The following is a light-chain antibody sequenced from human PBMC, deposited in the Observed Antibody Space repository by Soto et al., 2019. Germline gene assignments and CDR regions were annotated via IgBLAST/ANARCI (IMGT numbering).Light chain of an antibody. CDR2: TNN. J-gene: IGLJ3*02. CDR1: TSNIGSNS. V-gene: IGLV1-44*01. Sequence: QSVVTQPPSASGTPGQRVTISCSGSTSNIGSNSVNWYQQLPGTAPRLLIYTNNQRPSGVPDRCSGSKSGASASLAISGLQSDDEADYYCQVWDDSLNGLVFGGGTKLTVL. CDR3: QVWDDSLNGLV.